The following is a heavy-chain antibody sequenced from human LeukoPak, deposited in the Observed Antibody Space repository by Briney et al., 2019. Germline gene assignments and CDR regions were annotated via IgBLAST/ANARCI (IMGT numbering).Heavy chain of an antibody. Sequence: ASETLSLTCTVSGGSISSYYWSWIRQPPGKGLEWIGYIYYSGSTNYNPSLKSRVTISVDTSKNQFSLKLSSVTAADTAVYYCARDSGFGELLYYGMDVWGQGTTVTVSS. CDR1: GGSISSYY. D-gene: IGHD3-10*01. V-gene: IGHV4-59*01. CDR2: IYYSGST. J-gene: IGHJ6*02. CDR3: ARDSGFGELLYYGMDV.